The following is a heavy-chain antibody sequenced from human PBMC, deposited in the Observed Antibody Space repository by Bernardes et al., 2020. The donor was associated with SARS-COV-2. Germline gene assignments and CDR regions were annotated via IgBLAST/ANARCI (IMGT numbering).Heavy chain of an antibody. CDR2: ISYDGSNK. CDR3: AKKGGPYCGGDCYSGYFDY. J-gene: IGHJ4*02. CDR1: GFTFSSYG. Sequence: GSLRLSCAASGFTFSSYGMHWVRQAPGKGLEWVAVISYDGSNKYYADSVKGRFTISRDNSKNTLYLQMNSLRAEDTAVYYCAKKGGPYCGGDCYSGYFDYWGQGYLVTVSS. D-gene: IGHD2-21*02. V-gene: IGHV3-30*18.